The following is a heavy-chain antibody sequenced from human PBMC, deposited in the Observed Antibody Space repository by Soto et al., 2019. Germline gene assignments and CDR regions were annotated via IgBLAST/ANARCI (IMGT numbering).Heavy chain of an antibody. CDR3: ARALGIAVAGPVDP. D-gene: IGHD6-19*01. J-gene: IGHJ5*02. CDR2: ISAYNGNT. CDR1: GYTFTSYG. Sequence: QVQLVQSGAEVKKPGASVKVSCKASGYTFTSYGISWVRQAPGQGLEWMGWISAYNGNTNYAQKLQGRVTMTTDTSTSTAYKERRSRRSDDTAGYDCARALGIAVAGPVDPWGQGTLVTVSS. V-gene: IGHV1-18*01.